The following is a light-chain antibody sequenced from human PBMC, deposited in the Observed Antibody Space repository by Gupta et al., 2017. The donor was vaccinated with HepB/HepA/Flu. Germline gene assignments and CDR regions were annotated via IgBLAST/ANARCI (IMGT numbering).Light chain of an antibody. CDR3: VRYMGSGIWV. CDR1: SGSVSTSYY. Sequence: QTVVTQEPSFSVSPGGTVTLTCGLSSGSVSTSYYPSWYQQTPGQAPRTLIYSTNTRSSGVPDRFSGSILGNKAALTITGAQEDDESDYYCVRYMGSGIWVFGGGTKLTVL. V-gene: IGLV8-61*01. CDR2: STN. J-gene: IGLJ3*02.